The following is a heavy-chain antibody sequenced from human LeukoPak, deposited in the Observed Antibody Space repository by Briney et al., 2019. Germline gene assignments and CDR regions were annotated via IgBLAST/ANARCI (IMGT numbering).Heavy chain of an antibody. CDR1: GGSVSTTNYY. CDR2: IYYGGTT. Sequence: PSETLSLTCAVSGGSVSTTNYYWGWIRQPPGKGLDWIGIIYYGGTTYYNPSLKSRAIISVDTSKNHFSLKLNSVTAADTAVYYRAGAPMTYCTSTNCYLDWGQGTLVTVSS. CDR3: AGAPMTYCTSTNCYLD. J-gene: IGHJ4*02. V-gene: IGHV4-39*02. D-gene: IGHD2-2*01.